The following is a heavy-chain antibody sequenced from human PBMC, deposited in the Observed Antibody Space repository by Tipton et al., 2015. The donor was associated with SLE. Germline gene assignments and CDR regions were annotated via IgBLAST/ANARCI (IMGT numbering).Heavy chain of an antibody. CDR3: ARDCTTGVCYTTSFDY. CDR2: INHSGST. CDR1: GGSFSDYS. V-gene: IGHV4-34*01. J-gene: IGHJ4*02. Sequence: LRLSCAVYGGSFSDYSWSWIRQPPGKGLEWIGEINHSGSTNYNPSLKSRVTISIDTSKNQFSLRLSSVTAADTAVYYCARDCTTGVCYTTSFDYWGQGTLATVSP. D-gene: IGHD2-8*01.